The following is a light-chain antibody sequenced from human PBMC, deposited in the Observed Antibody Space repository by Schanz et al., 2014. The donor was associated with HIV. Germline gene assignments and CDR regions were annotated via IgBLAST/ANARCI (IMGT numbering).Light chain of an antibody. J-gene: IGLJ1*01. CDR2: EVI. V-gene: IGLV2-14*01. CDR3: ATWDDSLNGYV. CDR1: SSDIGTFNY. Sequence: QSALTQPASVSGSPGQSITISCTGTSSDIGTFNYVSWYQQYPGKAPKLMIYEVIKRPSGVPDRFSGSKSGTSASLAISGLRSDDEAHYYCATWDDSLNGYVFGSGTKLTVL.